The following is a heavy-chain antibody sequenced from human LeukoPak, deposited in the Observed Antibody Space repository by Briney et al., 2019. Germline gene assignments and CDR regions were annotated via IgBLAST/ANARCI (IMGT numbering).Heavy chain of an antibody. CDR2: IYYSGST. J-gene: IGHJ4*02. CDR1: CGSISSGDYY. V-gene: IGHV4-30-4*01. Sequence: PSETLSLTCTVSCGSISSGDYYWSWIRQPPGKGLEWIGYIYYSGSTYYNPSLKSRVTISVDTSKNQFSLKLSSVTAADTAVYYCARAGLVVPAANFDYWGQGTLVTVSS. D-gene: IGHD2-2*01. CDR3: ARAGLVVPAANFDY.